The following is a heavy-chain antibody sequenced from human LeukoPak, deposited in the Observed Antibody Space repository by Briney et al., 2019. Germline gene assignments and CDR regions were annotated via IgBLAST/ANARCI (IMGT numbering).Heavy chain of an antibody. D-gene: IGHD6-13*01. CDR2: ISAGGDTT. CDR3: ARDRGIAAAEYFQH. J-gene: IGHJ1*01. CDR1: GFTFSSYA. Sequence: GGFLRLSCAASGFTFSSYARNWVRQAPGKGREWGSAISAGGDTTDYADSVKGRFTISRDNSKNTLYLQMNTLRAEATAVYYCARDRGIAAAEYFQHWGQGTLVTVSS. V-gene: IGHV3-23*01.